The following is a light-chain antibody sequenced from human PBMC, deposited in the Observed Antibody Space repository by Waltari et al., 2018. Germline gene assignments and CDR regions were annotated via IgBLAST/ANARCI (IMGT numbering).Light chain of an antibody. J-gene: IGLJ2*01. CDR2: EDD. V-gene: IGLV3-1*01. Sequence: SYGLTQPPSVSVSPGQTASITCSGDNLGETYVCWYQQQSGQSPVLVIYEDDKRPSGIPERISGSNSGNTATLTISGTQATDEADYYCQAWDTSTTVGFGGGTKLTVL. CDR3: QAWDTSTTVG. CDR1: NLGETY.